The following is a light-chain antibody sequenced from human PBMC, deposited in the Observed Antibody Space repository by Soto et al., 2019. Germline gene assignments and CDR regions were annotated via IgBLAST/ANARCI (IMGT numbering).Light chain of an antibody. CDR3: SSYTTSDTVV. J-gene: IGLJ2*01. V-gene: IGLV2-14*03. CDR1: SSDVGIYDY. Sequence: QSALTQPASVTGSPGQSITISCTGTSSDVGIYDYVSWYQQHPCKAPKLLIYDVTNRPSGVSNRFSGSKSGNTASLTISGLQTEDEADYYCSSYTTSDTVVFGGGTKVTVL. CDR2: DVT.